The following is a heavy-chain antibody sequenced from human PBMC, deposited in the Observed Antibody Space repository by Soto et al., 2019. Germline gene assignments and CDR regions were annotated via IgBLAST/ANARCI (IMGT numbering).Heavy chain of an antibody. Sequence: QVQLVESGGGVVQPGRSLRLSCAASGFTFSSYAMHWVRQAPGKGLEWVAVISYDGSNKYYADSVKGRFTISRDNSKNTLYLQMNSLRAEDTAVYYCAMLLGYYDSSGSGAFDIWGQGTMVTVSS. CDR3: AMLLGYYDSSGSGAFDI. CDR1: GFTFSSYA. D-gene: IGHD3-22*01. CDR2: ISYDGSNK. J-gene: IGHJ3*02. V-gene: IGHV3-30-3*01.